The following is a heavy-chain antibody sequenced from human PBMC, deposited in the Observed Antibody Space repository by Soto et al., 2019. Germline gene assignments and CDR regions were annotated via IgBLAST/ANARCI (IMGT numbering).Heavy chain of an antibody. D-gene: IGHD6-19*01. Sequence: ASVKASSKAPGYTFTSYGITWGRQPPGKGLEGMGWVNIYNGKINYEQNLQGRLTMTTDTSTSTAYRELRSLRSEDTAVYYCARFEQSEGVAIWGKGTMVTVS. CDR3: ARFEQSEGVAI. V-gene: IGHV1-18*04. J-gene: IGHJ3*02. CDR1: GYTFTSYG. CDR2: VNIYNGKI.